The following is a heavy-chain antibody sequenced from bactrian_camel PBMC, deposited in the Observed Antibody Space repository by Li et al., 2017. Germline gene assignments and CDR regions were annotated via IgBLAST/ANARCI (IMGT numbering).Heavy chain of an antibody. V-gene: IGHV3S2*01. J-gene: IGHJ4*01. Sequence: DVQLVESGGGLVQPGGSLRLSCAASGFTFSRFGMMWVRQAPGKGLEWVSSIYSDNDSTYYADSVKGRFTISMDNAKTTVYLQMNSLKSEDTALYYCVAVSACWWYGDQLNIRGYTYWGQGTQVTVS. CDR2: IYSDNDST. D-gene: IGHD6*01. CDR3: VAVSACWWYGDQLNIRGYTY. CDR1: GFTFSRFG.